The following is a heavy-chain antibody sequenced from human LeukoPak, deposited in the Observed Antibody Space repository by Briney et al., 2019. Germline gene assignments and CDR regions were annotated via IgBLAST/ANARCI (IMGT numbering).Heavy chain of an antibody. CDR1: GGSISSSSYY. J-gene: IGHJ4*02. V-gene: IGHV4-39*01. Sequence: PSETLSLTCTVSGGSISSSSYYWGWIRQPPGKGLEWIGSIYYSGSTYYNPSLKSRYTISVDTSKNQFSLKLSSVTAADTAVYYCARHNLLYYYGSGSSGPPDYWGQGTLVTVSS. CDR2: IYYSGST. CDR3: ARHNLLYYYGSGSSGPPDY. D-gene: IGHD3-10*01.